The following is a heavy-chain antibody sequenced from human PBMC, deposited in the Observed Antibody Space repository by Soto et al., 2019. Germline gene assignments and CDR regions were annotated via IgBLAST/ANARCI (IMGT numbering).Heavy chain of an antibody. Sequence: ASVKVSCKASGYTFSSYAIAWVRQAPGRGLEWMGWISAYNGNTNYAQKLQGRVTMTTDTSTSTAYMELRSLRSDDTAVYYCARSGTNGDYAYWGQGTLVTASS. CDR2: ISAYNGNT. J-gene: IGHJ4*02. D-gene: IGHD4-17*01. CDR3: ARSGTNGDYAY. V-gene: IGHV1-18*01. CDR1: GYTFSSYA.